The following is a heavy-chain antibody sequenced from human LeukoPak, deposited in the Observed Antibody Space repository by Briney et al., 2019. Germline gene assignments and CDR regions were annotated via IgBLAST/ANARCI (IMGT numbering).Heavy chain of an antibody. D-gene: IGHD3-22*01. CDR2: TSSHGGST. CDR3: VRDKYDISDYYSRPFDS. J-gene: IGHJ4*02. CDR1: GLIFSSYA. Sequence: GGSLRLSCSASGLIFSSYAMHWVRQAPGRGLEYVSLTSSHGGSTYLADSVKGRFIVSRDNSKNTLYLQMGSLRAEDTAVYYCVRDKYDISDYYSRPFDSWGQGTLVTVSS. V-gene: IGHV3-64D*06.